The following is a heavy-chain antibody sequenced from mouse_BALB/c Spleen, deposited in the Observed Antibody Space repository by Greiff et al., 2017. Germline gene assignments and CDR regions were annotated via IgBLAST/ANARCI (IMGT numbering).Heavy chain of an antibody. J-gene: IGHJ4*01. CDR2: IWAGGST. D-gene: IGHD1-1*01. Sequence: QVQLQQSGPGLVAPSQSLSITCTVSGFSLTSYGVHWVRQPPGKGLEWLGVIWAGGSTNYNSALMSRLSISKDNSKSQVFLKMNSLQTDDTAMYYCARPQYGSPNYYAMDYWGQGTSVTVSS. CDR1: GFSLTSYG. CDR3: ARPQYGSPNYYAMDY. V-gene: IGHV2-9*02.